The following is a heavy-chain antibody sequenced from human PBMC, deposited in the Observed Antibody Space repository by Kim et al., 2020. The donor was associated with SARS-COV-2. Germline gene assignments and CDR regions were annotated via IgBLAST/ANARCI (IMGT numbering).Heavy chain of an antibody. J-gene: IGHJ5*02. V-gene: IGHV3-13*04. Sequence: GGSLRLSCAASGFTFSSYDMHWVRQATGKGLEWVSAIGTAGDTYYPGSVKGRFTISTENAKNSLYLQMNSLRAGDTAVYYCARGQTYYYGSGSLYSNWFDPWGQGTLVTVSS. CDR3: ARGQTYYYGSGSLYSNWFDP. CDR1: GFTFSSYD. D-gene: IGHD3-10*01. CDR2: IGTAGDT.